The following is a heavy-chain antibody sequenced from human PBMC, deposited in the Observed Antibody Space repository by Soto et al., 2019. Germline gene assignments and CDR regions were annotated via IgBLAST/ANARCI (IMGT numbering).Heavy chain of an antibody. Sequence: SLRLSCAASGFTFSSYAMHWVRQAPGKGLEWVAVISYDGSNKYYADSVKGRFTISRDNSKNTLYLQMNSLRAEDTAVYYCTRDVRYVDTWGQGTLVTVSS. CDR1: GFTFSSYA. CDR2: ISYDGSNK. D-gene: IGHD2-2*01. J-gene: IGHJ5*02. CDR3: TRDVRYVDT. V-gene: IGHV3-30-3*01.